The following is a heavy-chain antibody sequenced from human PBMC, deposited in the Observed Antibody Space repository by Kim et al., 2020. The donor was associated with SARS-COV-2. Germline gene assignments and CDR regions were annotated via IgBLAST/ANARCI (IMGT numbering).Heavy chain of an antibody. CDR3: DASDY. Sequence: GGSLRLSCAASGFTFGIYAMSWARQAPGKGLEWVSTISGGGGNTHYADSVKGQFTISRDNSMNTLYLQMNSLRAEDTAVYYCDASDYWGQGTLVTVSP. V-gene: IGHV3-23*01. J-gene: IGHJ4*02. CDR1: GFTFGIYA. CDR2: ISGGGGNT.